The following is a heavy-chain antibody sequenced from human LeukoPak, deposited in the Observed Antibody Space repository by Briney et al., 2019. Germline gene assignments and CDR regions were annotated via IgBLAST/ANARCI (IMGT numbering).Heavy chain of an antibody. CDR3: ARSPYDILTGYYEYYFDY. Sequence: PSETLSLTCTVSGGSISSYYWSWIRQPPGKGLEWIGYIYYSGSTNYNPSLKSRVTISVDTSKNQFSLKLSSVTAADTAVYYCARSPYDILTGYYEYYFDYWGQGTLVTVSS. V-gene: IGHV4-59*01. J-gene: IGHJ4*02. CDR2: IYYSGST. CDR1: GGSISSYY. D-gene: IGHD3-9*01.